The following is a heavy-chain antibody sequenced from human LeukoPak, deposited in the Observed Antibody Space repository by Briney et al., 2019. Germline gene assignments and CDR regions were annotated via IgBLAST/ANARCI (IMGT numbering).Heavy chain of an antibody. CDR1: GYTFTNYA. CDR2: INTNTGNP. D-gene: IGHD3-10*01. J-gene: IGHJ5*02. CDR3: ARTVRGVIITGYWFDP. V-gene: IGHV7-4-1*02. Sequence: ASVKVSCKASGYTFTNYAMNWVRQAPGQGLEWMGWINTNTGNPTYAQGFTGRFVFSLDTSVSTAYLQISSLKAEDTAVYYCARTVRGVIITGYWFDPWGQGTLVTVSS.